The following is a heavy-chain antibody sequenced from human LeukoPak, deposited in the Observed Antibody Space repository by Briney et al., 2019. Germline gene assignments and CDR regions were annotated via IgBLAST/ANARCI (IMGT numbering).Heavy chain of an antibody. J-gene: IGHJ6*04. V-gene: IGHV3-23*01. CDR3: AKDLTGIAVARLDV. D-gene: IGHD6-19*01. Sequence: GGSLRLSCAASGFTFSSYAMSWVRQAPGEGLEWVSAISGSGGSTYYADSVKGRFTISRDNSKNTLYLQMNSLRAEDTAVYYCAKDLTGIAVARLDVWGKGTTVTVSS. CDR2: ISGSGGST. CDR1: GFTFSSYA.